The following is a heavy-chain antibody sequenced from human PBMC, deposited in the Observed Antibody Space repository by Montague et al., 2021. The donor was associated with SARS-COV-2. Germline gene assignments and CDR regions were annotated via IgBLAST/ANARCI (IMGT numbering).Heavy chain of an antibody. J-gene: IGHJ3*02. CDR3: ARDNAGWPDAFDI. CDR2: ISTSGRGI. V-gene: IGHV3-48*03. D-gene: IGHD6-19*01. Sequence: SLRLSCPASGFPFSSYEMNWVRQAPGKGLEWVSYISTSGRGIHYADSVKSRFTISRDNAKNSLYLEMNSLRAEDTAVYYCARDNAGWPDAFDIWGQGTMVTVSS. CDR1: GFPFSSYE.